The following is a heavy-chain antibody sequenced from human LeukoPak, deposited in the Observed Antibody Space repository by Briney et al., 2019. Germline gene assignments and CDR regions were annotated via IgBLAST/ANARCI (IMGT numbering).Heavy chain of an antibody. J-gene: IGHJ5*02. CDR2: ISGSGGST. V-gene: IGHV3-23*01. D-gene: IGHD3-10*01. Sequence: PGGSLRLSCAASGFTFSTYSMNWVRQAPGKGLEWVSAISGSGGSTYYADSVKGRFTISRDNSKNTLYLQMNSLRAEDTAIYYCAKEASYYYGSGSPNWFDPWGQGTLVTVSS. CDR3: AKEASYYYGSGSPNWFDP. CDR1: GFTFSTYS.